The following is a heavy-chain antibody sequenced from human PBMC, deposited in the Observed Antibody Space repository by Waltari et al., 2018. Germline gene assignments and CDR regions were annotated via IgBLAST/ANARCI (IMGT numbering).Heavy chain of an antibody. D-gene: IGHD6-19*01. CDR2: IYHSGST. V-gene: IGHV4-38-2*02. CDR1: GYSISSGYY. Sequence: QVQLQESGPGLVKPSETLSLTCTVSGYSISSGYYWGWIRQPPGRGLEWIGSIYHSGSTYYNPSLKSRVTISVDTSKNQFSLKLSSVTAADTAVYYCARDPPVAGTGYEANWFDPWGQGTLVTVSS. CDR3: ARDPPVAGTGYEANWFDP. J-gene: IGHJ5*02.